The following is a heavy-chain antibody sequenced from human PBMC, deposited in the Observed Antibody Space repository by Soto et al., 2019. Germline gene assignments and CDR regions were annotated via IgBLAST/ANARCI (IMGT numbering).Heavy chain of an antibody. CDR1: GGSFNGYY. J-gene: IGHJ4*02. Sequence: SETLSLTCAVSGGSFNGYYWNWIRQPPGRGPEWIGEINHTGGANYNPSLKSRATISMDTSKNHFSLRLTSVTAADTAVYYCARGFGDTAMDHFDYWGQGTLVTVSS. CDR3: ARGFGDTAMDHFDY. CDR2: INHTGGA. D-gene: IGHD5-18*01. V-gene: IGHV4-34*01.